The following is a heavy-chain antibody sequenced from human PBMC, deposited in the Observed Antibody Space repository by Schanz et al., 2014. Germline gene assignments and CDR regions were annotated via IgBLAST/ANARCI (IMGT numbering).Heavy chain of an antibody. CDR1: GYTFTSYG. CDR3: ARDAADFYDILTEEDY. J-gene: IGHJ4*02. CDR2: ISVYTGNT. Sequence: QVQLVQSGAEVKKPGASVKVSCKASGYTFTSYGISWVRQAPGQGLEWVGWISVYTGNTKYGQKVQGRVTMTADTSTSTAYMALTDLRSDDTAVYYCARDAADFYDILTEEDYWGQGTLVTVSS. V-gene: IGHV1-18*01. D-gene: IGHD3-9*01.